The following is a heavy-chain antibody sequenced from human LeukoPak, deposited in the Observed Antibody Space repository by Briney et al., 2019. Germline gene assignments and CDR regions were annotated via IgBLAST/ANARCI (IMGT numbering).Heavy chain of an antibody. Sequence: SETLSLTCTVSGGSISSYYWSWIRQPPGKGLEWIGYIYYSGSTNYNPSLKSRVTISVDTSKNQFSLKLSSVTAADTAVYYCARSYYYDSSASHSYNWFDPWGQGTRVTFSS. CDR3: ARSYYYDSSASHSYNWFDP. D-gene: IGHD3-22*01. CDR2: IYYSGST. V-gene: IGHV4-59*01. J-gene: IGHJ5*02. CDR1: GGSISSYY.